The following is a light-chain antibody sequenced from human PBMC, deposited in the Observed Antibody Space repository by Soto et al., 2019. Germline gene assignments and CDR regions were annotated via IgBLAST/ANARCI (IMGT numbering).Light chain of an antibody. CDR1: QSVLYSNGYHY. V-gene: IGKV2-28*01. J-gene: IGKJ2*01. CDR3: THPQQTPVT. Sequence: EIAMTQSPLSLSVTPGEPASISCRSSQSVLYSNGYHYLDWYMQKPGLPPQLLIYLGSIRASGVPDRISGSGSSTLFTLKISRVEAEDVGVYFCTHPQQTPVTFGQGTKLEIK. CDR2: LGS.